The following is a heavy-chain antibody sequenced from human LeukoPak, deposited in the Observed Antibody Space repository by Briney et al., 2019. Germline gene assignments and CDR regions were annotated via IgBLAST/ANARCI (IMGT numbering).Heavy chain of an antibody. Sequence: ASVKVSFKASGYTFTSYYMHWVRQAPGQGLEGMGIINPSGGSTSYAQRFQGRVTMTRDTSTSTVYMELRSLRSEDTAVYYCARDLVRGVIISALANWGQGTLVTVSS. CDR1: GYTFTSYY. D-gene: IGHD3-10*02. CDR2: INPSGGST. V-gene: IGHV1-46*01. J-gene: IGHJ4*02. CDR3: ARDLVRGVIISALAN.